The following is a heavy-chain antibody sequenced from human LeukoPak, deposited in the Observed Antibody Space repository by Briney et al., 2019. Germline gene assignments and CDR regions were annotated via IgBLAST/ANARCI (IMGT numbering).Heavy chain of an antibody. D-gene: IGHD2-2*01. CDR3: AKEQAPYCSSTSCKTFDY. CDR2: IRYDGSNK. V-gene: IGHV3-30*02. CDR1: GFTFSSYG. J-gene: IGHJ4*02. Sequence: GGFLRLSCAASGFTFSSYGMHWVRQAPGKGLEWVAFIRYDGSNKYYADSVKGRFTISRDNSKNTLYLQMNSLRAEDTAVYYCAKEQAPYCSSTSCKTFDYWGQGTLVTVSS.